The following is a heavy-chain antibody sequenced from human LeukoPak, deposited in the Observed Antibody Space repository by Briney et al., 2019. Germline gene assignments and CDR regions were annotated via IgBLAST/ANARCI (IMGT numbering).Heavy chain of an antibody. J-gene: IGHJ6*03. CDR2: IYYSGST. CDR1: SDSISSSSYY. V-gene: IGHV4-39*07. D-gene: IGHD3-16*01. Sequence: SETLSLTCTVSSDSISSSSYYWGWIRQPPGKGLEWIGTIYYSGSTYYNPSLKSRVTISVDTSKNQFSLKLSSVTAADTAVYYCARVSWGYDYVLGGYYYMDVWGKGTTVTVSS. CDR3: ARVSWGYDYVLGGYYYMDV.